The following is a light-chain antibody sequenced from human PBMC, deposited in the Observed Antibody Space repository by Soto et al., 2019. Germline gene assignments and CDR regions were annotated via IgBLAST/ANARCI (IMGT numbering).Light chain of an antibody. J-gene: IGKJ5*01. CDR2: DXS. V-gene: IGKV1-5*01. CDR3: QQYNSYSLT. CDR1: ESVSLW. Sequence: DIHMTPSLSTLAASLGDTVTCPXRASESVSLWLAWDQQEPGXAPQXXXDDXSSLESGVPSRLSGSGSGTEFTLTISSLQPDDFSTYYCQQYNSYSLTFGQGTRLEI.